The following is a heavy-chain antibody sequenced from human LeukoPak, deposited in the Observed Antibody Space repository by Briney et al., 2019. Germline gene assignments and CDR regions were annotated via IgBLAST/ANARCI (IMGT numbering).Heavy chain of an antibody. CDR1: GGSFSGYY. CDR3: ARGGTTYYYGSGSYYNALASY. V-gene: IGHV4-34*01. CDR2: TNHSGST. D-gene: IGHD3-10*01. J-gene: IGHJ4*02. Sequence: SETLSLTCAVYGGSFSGYYWSWIRQPPGKGLEGIGKTNHSGSTNYNPSLKSRVTISVDTSKNQFSLKLSSVTAADTAVYYCARGGTTYYYGSGSYYNALASYWGQGTLVTVSS.